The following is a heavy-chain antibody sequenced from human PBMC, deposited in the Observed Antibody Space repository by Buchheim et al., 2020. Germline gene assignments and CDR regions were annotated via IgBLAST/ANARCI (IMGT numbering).Heavy chain of an antibody. V-gene: IGHV3-23*01. CDR3: AKATSGWYRDAFAI. CDR1: GFTCSNYA. Sequence: EVQLLESGGGLVQPGGSLRLSCAASGFTCSNYAMSWVRQAPGKGLEWVSTISGGGGSTYYADPVKGRFTIPRDNSKNTLYLQRNSLRAEDKALYYCAKATSGWYRDAFAIWGQGT. D-gene: IGHD6-19*01. CDR2: ISGGGGST. J-gene: IGHJ3*02.